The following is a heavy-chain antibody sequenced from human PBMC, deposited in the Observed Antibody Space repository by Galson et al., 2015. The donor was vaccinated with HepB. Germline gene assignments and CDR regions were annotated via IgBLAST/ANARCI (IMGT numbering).Heavy chain of an antibody. CDR1: GGTFSSYA. CDR3: ATRDQYFYDSSGYYDWFDP. Sequence: SVKVSCKASGGTFSSYAISWVRQAPGQGLEWMGGIIPIFGTANYAQKFQGRVTITADESTGTAYMELSSLRSEDTAVYYCATRDQYFYDSSGYYDWFDPWGQGTLVTVSS. CDR2: IIPIFGTA. D-gene: IGHD3-22*01. J-gene: IGHJ5*02. V-gene: IGHV1-69*13.